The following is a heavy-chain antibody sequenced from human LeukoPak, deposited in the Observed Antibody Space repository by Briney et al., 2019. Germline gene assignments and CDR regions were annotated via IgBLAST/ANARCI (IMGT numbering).Heavy chain of an antibody. CDR1: GFTFDDYA. CDR3: AKATRFDTSGEDYFDS. V-gene: IGHV3-9*01. Sequence: GRSLRLSCAASGFTFDDYAMHWVRQAPGKGLEWVSGIGWNSGSIGYADSVEGRFTISRDNAKNSLYLQMNSLRAEDTALYYCAKATRFDTSGEDYFDSWGQGTLVTVSS. J-gene: IGHJ4*02. CDR2: IGWNSGSI. D-gene: IGHD3-10*01.